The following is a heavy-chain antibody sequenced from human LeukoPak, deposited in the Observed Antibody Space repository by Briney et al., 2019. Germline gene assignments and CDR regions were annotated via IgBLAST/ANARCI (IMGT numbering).Heavy chain of an antibody. CDR2: INPSGGST. J-gene: IGHJ4*02. V-gene: IGHV1-46*01. CDR1: GYTFTSYY. Sequence: GASVKVSCKASGYTFTSYYMHWVRQAPGQGLEWMGIINPSGGSTSYAQKFQGRVTMTRDMSTSTVYMGLSSLRSEDTAVYYCARDPPNDSSGYYYFDYWGQGTLVTVSS. CDR3: ARDPPNDSSGYYYFDY. D-gene: IGHD3-22*01.